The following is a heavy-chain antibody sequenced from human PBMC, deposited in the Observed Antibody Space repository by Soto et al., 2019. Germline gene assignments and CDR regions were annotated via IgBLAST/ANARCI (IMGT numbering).Heavy chain of an antibody. Sequence: PSETLSLPCTVSGGSISSYYWSWSLQPPGKGLEWIGYIYHSGSTYYNPSLKSRVTISVDRSKNQFSLKLSSVTAADTAVYYCASNRGGSPTILDYWGQGTLVIVSS. CDR2: IYHSGST. D-gene: IGHD2-15*01. CDR3: ASNRGGSPTILDY. J-gene: IGHJ4*02. V-gene: IGHV4-59*12. CDR1: GGSISSYY.